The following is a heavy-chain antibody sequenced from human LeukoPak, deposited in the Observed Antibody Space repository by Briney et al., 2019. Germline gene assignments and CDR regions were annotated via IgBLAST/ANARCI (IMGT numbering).Heavy chain of an antibody. CDR3: ARVGDSGSYYFDY. V-gene: IGHV3-7*01. Sequence: GGSLRLSCAASGFTFSSYWMSWVRQALGKGLEWVANIKQDGSEKYYVDSVKGRFTISRDNAKNSLYLQMNSLRAEDTAVYYCARVGDSGSYYFDYWGQGTLVTVSS. D-gene: IGHD1-26*01. CDR1: GFTFSSYW. CDR2: IKQDGSEK. J-gene: IGHJ4*02.